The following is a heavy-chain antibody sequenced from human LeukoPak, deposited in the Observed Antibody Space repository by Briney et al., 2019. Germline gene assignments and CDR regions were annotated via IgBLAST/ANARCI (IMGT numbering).Heavy chain of an antibody. Sequence: SETLSLTCSVYGGSFSGHYWSWFRQPPGKGLEWIGEINHSGSTNYNPSLESRVTISVDTSKNHLSLKLSSVTAADTAVYYCASGQYYDLWSGYYVDWGQGTLVTVSA. D-gene: IGHD3-3*01. J-gene: IGHJ4*02. V-gene: IGHV4-34*01. CDR1: GGSFSGHY. CDR3: ASGQYYDLWSGYYVD. CDR2: INHSGST.